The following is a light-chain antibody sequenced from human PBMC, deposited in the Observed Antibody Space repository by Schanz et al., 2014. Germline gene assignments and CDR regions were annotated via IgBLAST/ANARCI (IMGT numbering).Light chain of an antibody. J-gene: IGKJ4*01. V-gene: IGKV3-20*01. Sequence: EIVLTQSPGTLSLSPGERATLSCRASQSVSSSYLAWYQQKPGQAPRLLIYGASSRATGIPDRFSGSGSGTDFTLTISRLEPEDFAVYYCQQYGLSPLFGGGTKVEIK. CDR1: QSVSSSY. CDR3: QQYGLSPL. CDR2: GAS.